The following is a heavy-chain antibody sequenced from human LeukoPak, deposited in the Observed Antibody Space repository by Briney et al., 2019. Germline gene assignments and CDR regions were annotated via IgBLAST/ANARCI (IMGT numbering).Heavy chain of an antibody. CDR3: ASSTRSLVPYNFDY. D-gene: IGHD6-13*01. Sequence: SVKVSCKASGGTFSSYAISWVRQAPGQGLEWTGGIIPIFGTANYAQKFQGRVTITADESTSTAYMELSSLRSEDTAVYYCASSTRSLVPYNFDYWGQGTLVTVSS. CDR2: IIPIFGTA. J-gene: IGHJ4*02. CDR1: GGTFSSYA. V-gene: IGHV1-69*01.